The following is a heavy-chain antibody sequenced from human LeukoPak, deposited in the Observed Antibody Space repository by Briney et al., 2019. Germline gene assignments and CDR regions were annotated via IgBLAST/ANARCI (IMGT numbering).Heavy chain of an antibody. CDR3: ATLTRSRDFWSGDYRGSAADY. V-gene: IGHV5-51*01. CDR2: IYPGDADT. Sequence: GASLQISCQGSGYIFTSYWIGWVRPLPGKGLEWMGIIYPGDADTRYSPAFQGQVTISADKSIATAYLQWSSLKASDTAMYYCATLTRSRDFWSGDYRGSAADYWGQGTLVTVSS. D-gene: IGHD3-3*01. J-gene: IGHJ4*02. CDR1: GYIFTSYW.